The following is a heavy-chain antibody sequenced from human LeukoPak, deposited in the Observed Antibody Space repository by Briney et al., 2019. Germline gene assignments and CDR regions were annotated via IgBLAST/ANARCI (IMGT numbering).Heavy chain of an antibody. CDR1: GFTFSSYS. CDR3: ASISDYSDYGYFDL. Sequence: PGGSLRLSCAASGFTFSSYSMNWVRQAPGKGLEWVSSISSSSSYIYYADSVKGRFTISRDNAKNSLYLQMNSLRAEDTAVYYCASISDYSDYGYFDLWGRGTLVTVSS. V-gene: IGHV3-21*01. D-gene: IGHD4-11*01. J-gene: IGHJ2*01. CDR2: ISSSSSYI.